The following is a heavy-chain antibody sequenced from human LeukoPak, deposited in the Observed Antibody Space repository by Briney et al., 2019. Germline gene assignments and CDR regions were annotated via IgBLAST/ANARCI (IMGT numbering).Heavy chain of an antibody. D-gene: IGHD2-2*01. V-gene: IGHV4-59*08. CDR2: IYYSGST. CDR3: ARQGVVPSASDAFDI. Sequence: ASETLSLTCTVSGGSISSYYWSWIRQPPGKGLEWIGYIYYSGSTNYNPSLKSRVTISVDTSKNQFSLKLSSVTAADTAVYYCARQGVVPSASDAFDIWGQGTMVTVSS. J-gene: IGHJ3*02. CDR1: GGSISSYY.